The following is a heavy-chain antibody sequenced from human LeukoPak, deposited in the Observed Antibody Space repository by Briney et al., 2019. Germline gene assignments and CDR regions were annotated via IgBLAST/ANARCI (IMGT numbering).Heavy chain of an antibody. J-gene: IGHJ6*02. CDR2: TNSDGSST. Sequence: GGSLRLSCAASGFTFSSYWMHWVRQAPGKGLVWVSRTNSDGSSTSYADSVKGRFTISRDNAKNTLYLQMNSLRAEDTAVYYCARDLYSYGSYYYYYGMDVWGQGTTVTVSS. V-gene: IGHV3-74*01. CDR3: ARDLYSYGSYYYYYGMDV. D-gene: IGHD5-18*01. CDR1: GFTFSSYW.